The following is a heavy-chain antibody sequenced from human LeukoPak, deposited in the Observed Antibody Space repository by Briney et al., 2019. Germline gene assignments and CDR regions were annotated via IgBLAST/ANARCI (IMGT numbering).Heavy chain of an antibody. D-gene: IGHD3-9*01. CDR1: GFTFSSYA. J-gene: IGHJ4*02. Sequence: GGSLRLSCAASGFTFSSYAMHWVRQAPGKGLEWVAVISYDGSNKYYADSVKGRFTISRDNSKNTLYLQMNSLRAEDTAVYYCARDRDILTGYDSFDYWGQGTPVTVSS. V-gene: IGHV3-30*04. CDR2: ISYDGSNK. CDR3: ARDRDILTGYDSFDY.